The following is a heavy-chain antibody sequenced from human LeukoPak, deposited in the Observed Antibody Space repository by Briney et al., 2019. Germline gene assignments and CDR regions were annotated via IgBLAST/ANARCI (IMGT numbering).Heavy chain of an antibody. CDR3: ARVKYYDILTGFLTLDY. Sequence: PGESLKISCKGSGYSFTSYWIGWVRQMPGKGLEWMGIIYPGDSDTRYSPSFQGQVTISADKSISTAYLQWSSLKASDTAMYYCARVKYYDILTGFLTLDYWGQGTLVTVSS. D-gene: IGHD3-9*01. CDR2: IYPGDSDT. CDR1: GYSFTSYW. J-gene: IGHJ4*02. V-gene: IGHV5-51*01.